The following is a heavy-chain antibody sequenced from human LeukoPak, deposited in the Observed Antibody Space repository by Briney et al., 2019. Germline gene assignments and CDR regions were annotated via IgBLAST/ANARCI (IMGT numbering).Heavy chain of an antibody. CDR1: GGSISSGGHY. CDR2: IYYSGST. CDR3: ARGNGSGRNNYFDY. J-gene: IGHJ4*02. V-gene: IGHV4-31*03. D-gene: IGHD3-10*01. Sequence: SETLSLTCTVSGGSISSGGHYWSWIRQHPGKGLEWIGYIYYSGSTYYNPSLKSRVTISVDTSKNQFSLKLSSVTAADTAVYYCARGNGSGRNNYFDYWGQGTLVTVSS.